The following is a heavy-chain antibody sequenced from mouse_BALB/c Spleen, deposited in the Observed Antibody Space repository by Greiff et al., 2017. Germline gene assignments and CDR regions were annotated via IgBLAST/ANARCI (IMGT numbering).Heavy chain of an antibody. V-gene: IGHV5-12-2*01. CDR2: ISNGGGST. J-gene: IGHJ4*01. D-gene: IGHD2-4*01. CDR1: GFTFSSYT. Sequence: EVQVVESGGGLVQPGGSLKLSCAASGFTFSSYTMSWVRQTPEKRLEWVAYISNGGGSTYYPDTVKGRFTISRDNAKNTLYLQMSSLKSEDTALYYCARQSMITTGYAMDYWGQGTSVTVSS. CDR3: ARQSMITTGYAMDY.